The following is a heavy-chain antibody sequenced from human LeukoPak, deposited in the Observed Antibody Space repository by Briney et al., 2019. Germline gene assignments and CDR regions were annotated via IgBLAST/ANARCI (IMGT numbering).Heavy chain of an antibody. CDR1: GFTFSGHA. CDR3: TRLVGAND. D-gene: IGHD1-26*01. J-gene: IGHJ4*02. Sequence: TVGSLRLSCAASGFTFSGHAMDWVRQAPGKGLEWVGRIRNKANSYTTEYAASVQGRFTVSRDDSKNSLYLQMNSMKTEDTAVYYCTRLVGANDWGQGTLVTVSS. V-gene: IGHV3-72*01. CDR2: IRNKANSYTT.